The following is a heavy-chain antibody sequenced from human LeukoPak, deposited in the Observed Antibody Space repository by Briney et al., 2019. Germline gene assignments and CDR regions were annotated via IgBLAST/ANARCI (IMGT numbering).Heavy chain of an antibody. D-gene: IGHD3-22*01. J-gene: IGHJ4*02. CDR1: GFTFSTYA. Sequence: GGSLRLSCAASGFTFSTYAMSWVRQAPGKGLEWVSAFSGSGGNTYYADSVKGRFTISRDNSKNTLYLQMNSLRAEDTAVYYCARGPLFEDYYDSSGSYWGQGTLVTVSS. V-gene: IGHV3-23*01. CDR2: FSGSGGNT. CDR3: ARGPLFEDYYDSSGSY.